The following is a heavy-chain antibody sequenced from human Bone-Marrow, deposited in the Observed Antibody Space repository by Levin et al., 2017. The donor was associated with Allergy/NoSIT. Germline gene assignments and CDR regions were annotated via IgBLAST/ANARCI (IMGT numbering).Heavy chain of an antibody. V-gene: IGHV3-15*01. Sequence: PGGSLRLSCAASGFSFSSTWMSWVRQVPGKGPEWVGRIKSESDGGATNYAALVKGRFIISRDDSKKTLYLHMYSLKTEDTAVYYCTGGDYPLFGYWGQGTLVTVSS. CDR3: TGGDYPLFGY. D-gene: IGHD4-17*01. CDR1: GFSFSSTW. J-gene: IGHJ4*02. CDR2: IKSESDGGAT.